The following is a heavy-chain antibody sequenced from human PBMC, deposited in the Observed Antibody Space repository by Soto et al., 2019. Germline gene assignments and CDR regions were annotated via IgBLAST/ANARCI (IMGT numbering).Heavy chain of an antibody. V-gene: IGHV5-51*01. J-gene: IGHJ6*02. CDR1: GYSFTSYW. Sequence: PGESLKISCKGSGYSFTSYWIGWVRQMPGKGLEWMGIIYPGDSDTRYSPSFQGQVTISADKSISTAYLQWSSLKASDTAMYYCARRPTVWFGDDPHYYYYGMDVWGQGTTVTVSS. CDR2: IYPGDSDT. CDR3: ARRPTVWFGDDPHYYYYGMDV. D-gene: IGHD3-10*01.